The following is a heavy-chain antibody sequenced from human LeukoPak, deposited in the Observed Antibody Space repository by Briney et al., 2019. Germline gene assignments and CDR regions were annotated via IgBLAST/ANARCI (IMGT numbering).Heavy chain of an antibody. CDR1: GFSLSTRGGG. D-gene: IGHD3-3*01. CDR3: AHSPGILEWFFRFDP. Sequence: SGPTLVNPTQTLTLTCTFSGFSLSTRGGGVGWIRQPPGKALEWLSLIYWNDDKRYSPSLKSRLTITKDTSKNQVVLTMTNMDPVDTATYYCAHSPGILEWFFRFDPWGQGTLVTVSS. CDR2: IYWNDDK. J-gene: IGHJ5*02. V-gene: IGHV2-5*01.